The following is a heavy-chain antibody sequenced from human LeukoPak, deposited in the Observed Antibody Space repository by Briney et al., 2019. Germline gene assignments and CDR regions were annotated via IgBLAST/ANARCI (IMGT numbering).Heavy chain of an antibody. CDR1: GGTFSGYA. V-gene: IGHV1-69*01. CDR3: ARVQERLTRVVNYYYYYMDV. CDR2: IIPIFGTA. J-gene: IGHJ6*03. D-gene: IGHD4-17*01. Sequence: SVKVSCKASGGTFSGYAISWVRQAPGQGLEWMGGIIPIFGTANYAQKFQGRVTITADESTSTAYMELSSLRSEDTAVYYCARVQERLTRVVNYYYYYMDVWGKGTTVTVSS.